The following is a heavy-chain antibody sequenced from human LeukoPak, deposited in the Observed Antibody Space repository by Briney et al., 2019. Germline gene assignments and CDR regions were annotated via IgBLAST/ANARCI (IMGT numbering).Heavy chain of an antibody. CDR3: ARAGHWGSSTSSNYMDV. CDR1: GGTFSSYT. D-gene: IGHD2-2*01. CDR2: IIPILGIA. J-gene: IGHJ6*03. V-gene: IGHV1-69*02. Sequence: ASVKVSCKASGGTFSSYTISWVRQAPGQGLEWMGRIIPILGIANYAQKFQGRVTITADKSTSTAYMELSSLRSEDTAVYYCARAGHWGSSTSSNYMDVWDKGTTVTVSS.